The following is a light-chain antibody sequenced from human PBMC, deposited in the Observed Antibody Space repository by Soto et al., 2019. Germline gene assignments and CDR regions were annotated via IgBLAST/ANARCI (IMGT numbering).Light chain of an antibody. CDR2: GAS. V-gene: IGKV3-15*01. CDR1: QSVSNN. J-gene: IGKJ1*01. CDR3: QQYNNWWT. Sequence: EIVMTQSPATLSVSPGERATLSCRASQSVSNNLAWYQKKPGQAPRLLIYGASTRATGIPARFSGSASGTEFTLTSSGLQSEDFAAYYCQQYNNWWTFGQGTRVEIK.